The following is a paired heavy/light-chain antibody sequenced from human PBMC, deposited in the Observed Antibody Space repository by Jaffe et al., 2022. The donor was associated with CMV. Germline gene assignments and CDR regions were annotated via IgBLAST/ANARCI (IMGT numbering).Heavy chain of an antibody. Sequence: EVQLLESGGSLVQPGGSLRLSCAASGFTFSSYAMTWVRQAPGMGLEWVSTILSSGDSTHYADSVKGRFTISRDNSKNTLFLQMNSLRAEDTAVYHCTKDLYSGTIGDAFDIWGQGTMVTVSS. V-gene: IGHV3-23*01. CDR3: TKDLYSGTIGDAFDI. CDR2: ILSSGDST. D-gene: IGHD5-12*01. CDR1: GFTFSSYA. J-gene: IGHJ3*02.
Light chain of an antibody. CDR3: QQYNTHVGST. J-gene: IGKJ2*02. CDR1: QTISSW. Sequence: DIQMTQSPSTLSASVGDRVTITCRASQTISSWLAWYQQKAGKAPKLLIYAASTLVSGVPSRFSGSGFGTEFTLTISSLQPDDFATYYCQQYNTHVGSTFGQGTKLDIK. CDR2: AAS. V-gene: IGKV1-5*03.